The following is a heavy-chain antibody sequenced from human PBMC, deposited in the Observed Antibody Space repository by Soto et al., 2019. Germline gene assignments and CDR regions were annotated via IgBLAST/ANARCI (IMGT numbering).Heavy chain of an antibody. CDR1: GGSISSSSYF. V-gene: IGHV4-39*01. CDR3: ARPVGSTTLYNWFDP. J-gene: IGHJ5*02. D-gene: IGHD2-2*01. CDR2: IHYNGNT. Sequence: PSETLSLTCTVSGGSISSSSYFWGWIRQPPGKGLEWIASIHYNGNTYYNPSPKSRVTISADTSKNQFSLKLSSVTAADTAVYYCARPVGSTTLYNWFDPWGQGTLVTVSS.